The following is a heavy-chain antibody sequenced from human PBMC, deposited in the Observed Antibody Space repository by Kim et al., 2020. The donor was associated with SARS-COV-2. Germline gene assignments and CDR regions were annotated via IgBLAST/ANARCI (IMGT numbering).Heavy chain of an antibody. D-gene: IGHD5-12*01. CDR2: INPNSGGT. J-gene: IGHJ3*02. CDR1: GYTFTGYY. V-gene: IGHV1-2*02. Sequence: ASVKVSCKASGYTFTGYYMHWVRQAPGQGLEWMGWINPNSGGTNYVQKFQGRVTMTRDTSISTAYMELSRLRSDDTAVYYCAKVRWLRTDAFDIWGQGTMVTVSS. CDR3: AKVRWLRTDAFDI.